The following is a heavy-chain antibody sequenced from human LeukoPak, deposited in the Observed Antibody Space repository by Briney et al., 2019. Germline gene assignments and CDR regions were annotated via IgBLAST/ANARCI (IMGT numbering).Heavy chain of an antibody. V-gene: IGHV1-69*05. CDR1: VGTFSSYA. J-gene: IGHJ4*02. CDR3: ARGTALNDYGDSSDD. CDR2: IIPIFGTA. Sequence: SVKVSCKASVGTFSSYAISWVRQAPGQGLEWMGGIIPIFGTANYAQKFQGRVTITTDESTSTAYMELSSLRSEDTAVYYYARGTALNDYGDSSDDWGQGTLVTVSS. D-gene: IGHD4-17*01.